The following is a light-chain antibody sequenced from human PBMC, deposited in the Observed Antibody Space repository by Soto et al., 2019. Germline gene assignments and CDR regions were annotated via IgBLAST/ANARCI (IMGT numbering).Light chain of an antibody. CDR1: QSVSSDY. CDR3: QHYGNSPPSVT. V-gene: IGKV3-20*01. CDR2: GAS. J-gene: IGKJ3*01. Sequence: EIVLTQSPDTLSLSPGERATLSCRASQSVSSDYLVWYQQKFGQAPRLLIYGASSRATGTPDRFSGSGSGTDFTLTISRLEPEDFGVYYCQHYGNSPPSVTFGPGTKVEIK.